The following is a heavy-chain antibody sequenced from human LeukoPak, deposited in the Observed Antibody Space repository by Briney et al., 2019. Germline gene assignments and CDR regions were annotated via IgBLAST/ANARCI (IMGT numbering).Heavy chain of an antibody. CDR1: GYTFTGYY. J-gene: IGHJ6*04. Sequence: ASVKVSCRASGYTFTGYYMHWVRQAPGQGLEWMGWINPNSGGTNYAQKFQGWVTMTRDTSISTAYMELSRLRSDDTAVYYCARGYCSGGSCYSSPGVWGKGATVTVSS. CDR3: ARGYCSGGSCYSSPGV. V-gene: IGHV1-2*04. CDR2: INPNSGGT. D-gene: IGHD2-15*01.